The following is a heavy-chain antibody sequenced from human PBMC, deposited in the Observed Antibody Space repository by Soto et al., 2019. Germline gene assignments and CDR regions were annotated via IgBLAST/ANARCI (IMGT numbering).Heavy chain of an antibody. CDR2: IIPIVGTG. CDR1: GGSFSSYA. V-gene: IGHV1-69*01. J-gene: IGHJ6*01. CDR3: AIALRAAGRAGMDV. D-gene: IGHD6-13*01. Sequence: QVQLVQSGAEVKKPGSSVKVSCKASGGSFSSYAISWVRQAPGQGLEWMGGIIPIVGTGNYAQNFQGRVTLTADEAASTAYMELSGPGSEDTAPYFCAIALRAAGRAGMDVWGQGTMVNVSS.